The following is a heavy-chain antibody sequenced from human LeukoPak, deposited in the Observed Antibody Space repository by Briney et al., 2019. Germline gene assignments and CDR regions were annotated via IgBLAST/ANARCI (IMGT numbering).Heavy chain of an antibody. J-gene: IGHJ4*02. CDR2: IYYSGST. D-gene: IGHD2-8*01. V-gene: IGHV4-39*01. Sequence: SETLSLTCTVSGGSISSSSYYWGWIRQPPGKGLEWIGSIYYSGSTYYNPSLKSRVTISVDTSKNQFSLKLSSVTAADTAVYYCARLNMEIVLMVYAPAADYWGQGTLVTVSS. CDR1: GGSISSSSYY. CDR3: ARLNMEIVLMVYAPAADY.